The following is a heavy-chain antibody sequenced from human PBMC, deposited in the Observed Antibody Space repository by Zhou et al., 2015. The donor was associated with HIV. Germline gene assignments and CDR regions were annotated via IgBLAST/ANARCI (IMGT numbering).Heavy chain of an antibody. V-gene: IGHV1-69*17. D-gene: IGHD3-22*01. CDR1: GGTFSGSD. CDR3: ARSSGNYDYAFDV. CDR2: IIPMFDIE. Sequence: QVQLVQSGTEVKKPGSSVKVSCKASGGTFSGSDISWVRQAPGQGLEWMGGIIPMFDIENHAQKFRGRLTITADKSTSTAYMELSSLRSEDAAVYYCARSSGNYDYAFDVWGQGTKVIVSS. J-gene: IGHJ3*01.